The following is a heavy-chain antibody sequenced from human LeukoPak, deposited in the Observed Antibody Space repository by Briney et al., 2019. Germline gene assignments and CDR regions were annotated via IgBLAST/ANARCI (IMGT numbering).Heavy chain of an antibody. V-gene: IGHV3-7*01. CDR3: ARDKRDDVWSGLNYGMDV. CDR2: IKQDGSDK. J-gene: IGHJ6*02. CDR1: GFTFSSYW. D-gene: IGHD3-3*01. Sequence: PGGSLRLSCAASGFTFSSYWMSWVRQAPGKGLEWVANIKQDGSDKYYVDSVKGRFTISRDNAKNSMYLQMNSLRAEDTAVYYCARDKRDDVWSGLNYGMDVWGQGTTVTVSS.